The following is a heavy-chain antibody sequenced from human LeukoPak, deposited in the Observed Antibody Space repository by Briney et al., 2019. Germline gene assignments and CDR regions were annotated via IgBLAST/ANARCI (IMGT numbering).Heavy chain of an antibody. D-gene: IGHD3-22*01. V-gene: IGHV4-59*01. Sequence: PSETLSLTCTVSGGSISSYYWSWIRQPPGKGLEWIGYIYYSGSTNYNPSLKSRVTISVDTSKNQFSLKLSSVTAADTVVYYCAREAYDSSGNWFDPWGQGTLVTVSS. CDR2: IYYSGST. J-gene: IGHJ5*02. CDR3: AREAYDSSGNWFDP. CDR1: GGSISSYY.